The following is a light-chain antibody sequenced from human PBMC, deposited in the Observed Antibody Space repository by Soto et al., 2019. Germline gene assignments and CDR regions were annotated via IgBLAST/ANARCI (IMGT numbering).Light chain of an antibody. CDR1: QSISSW. CDR3: QQYNSYS. V-gene: IGKV1-5*01. Sequence: DIQTTQSPSTLSASVGVRVTITCRASQSISSWLAWYQQKPGKAPKLLIYDASSLESAFPSRVSGSGSGTDFAITISSLQPDDLANYYCQQYNSYSFGEGTMVEIK. CDR2: DAS. J-gene: IGKJ4*01.